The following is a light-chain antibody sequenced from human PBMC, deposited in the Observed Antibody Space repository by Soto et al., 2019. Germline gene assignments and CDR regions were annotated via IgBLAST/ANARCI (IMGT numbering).Light chain of an antibody. CDR1: QSVSTA. CDR3: QQYGSSPST. J-gene: IGKJ1*01. V-gene: IGKV3-20*01. Sequence: EIVLTQSLGTLSVSLGGRATLSCRATQSVSTALAWYQQRPGQAPRLLIFGASTRATGTPARFSGSGSGTDFTLTISRLEAEDFAVYYCQQYGSSPSTFGQGTKVDIK. CDR2: GAS.